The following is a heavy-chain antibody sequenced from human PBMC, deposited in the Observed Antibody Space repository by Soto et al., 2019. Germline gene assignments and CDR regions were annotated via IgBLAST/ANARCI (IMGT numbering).Heavy chain of an antibody. J-gene: IGHJ3*01. D-gene: IGHD2-8*01. CDR3: AKDIVLMVYAPGKDD. CDR2: ISGSGGST. CDR1: GFTFSSYA. V-gene: IGHV3-23*01. Sequence: GSLRLSCAASGFTFSSYAMSWVRQAPGKGLEWVSAISGSGGSTYYADSVKGRFTISRDNSKNTLYLQMNSLRAEDAAVYYCAKDIVLMVYAPGKDDWGQGTMVTVSS.